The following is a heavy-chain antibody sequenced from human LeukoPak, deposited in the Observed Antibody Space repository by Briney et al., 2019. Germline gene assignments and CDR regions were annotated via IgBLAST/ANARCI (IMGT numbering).Heavy chain of an antibody. CDR1: GGSISSDY. V-gene: IGHV4-59*01. Sequence: SETLSLTCTVSGGSISSDYWSWIRQPPGKGLEWIGYIYYSGSTNYNPSLKSRVTISVDTSRNQFSMKLSSVTAADTAVYYCARRDYHGSGSYSYWGQGTLVTVSS. J-gene: IGHJ4*02. D-gene: IGHD3-10*01. CDR2: IYYSGST. CDR3: ARRDYHGSGSYSY.